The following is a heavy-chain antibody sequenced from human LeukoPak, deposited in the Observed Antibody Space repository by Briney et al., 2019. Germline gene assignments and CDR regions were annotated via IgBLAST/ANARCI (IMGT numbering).Heavy chain of an antibody. D-gene: IGHD5-18*01. V-gene: IGHV3-74*01. Sequence: GGSLRLSCVASGLNFDDSAMHWVRQAPGKGLVWVSRIKSDGSTTTYADSVKGRFTISRDNAKNTLYLQMNSLRAEDTAVYYCARVVDTHFDYWGQGTLVTVSS. CDR2: IKSDGSTT. CDR3: ARVVDTHFDY. CDR1: GLNFDDSA. J-gene: IGHJ4*02.